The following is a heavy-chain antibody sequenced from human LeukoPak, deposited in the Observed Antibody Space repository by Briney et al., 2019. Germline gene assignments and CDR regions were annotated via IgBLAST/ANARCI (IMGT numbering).Heavy chain of an antibody. CDR2: INPDGNKK. V-gene: IGHV3-7*01. Sequence: GGSLRLSCAVSGLTFSSSWMDWVRQAPGKGLEWVASINPDGNKKYSADSVKGRFTISRDNAENSLYLQMNSLRVEDTAFYYCARDLAYSRLDYWGQGTLVTVSS. J-gene: IGHJ4*02. D-gene: IGHD5-18*01. CDR3: ARDLAYSRLDY. CDR1: GLTFSSSW.